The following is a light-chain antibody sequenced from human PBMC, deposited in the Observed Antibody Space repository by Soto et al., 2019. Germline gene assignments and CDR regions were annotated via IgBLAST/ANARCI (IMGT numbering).Light chain of an antibody. Sequence: DIQMTQSPSSLSASVGDRVTITCRASQSISSYLNWYQKKPGKDPKLLIYAASSLQSGVPSRFSGSGSGTDFNLTISSLQTEDFATYYCQQSYSTPPTFGQGTRLEIK. CDR2: AAS. CDR3: QQSYSTPPT. CDR1: QSISSY. V-gene: IGKV1-39*01. J-gene: IGKJ5*01.